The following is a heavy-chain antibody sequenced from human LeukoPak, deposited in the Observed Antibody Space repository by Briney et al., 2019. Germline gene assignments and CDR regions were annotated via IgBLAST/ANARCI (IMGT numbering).Heavy chain of an antibody. D-gene: IGHD3-10*01. CDR2: ISAYNGNT. Sequence: ASVKVSCKASGYTFNNYGISWFRQAPGQGLEWMGWISAYNGNTNYAQKLQGRVTMTTDTSTSTAYMELRSLRSDDTAVYYCARDSYYYGSGSYIPRWFDPWGQGTLVTVSS. J-gene: IGHJ5*02. V-gene: IGHV1-18*01. CDR3: ARDSYYYGSGSYIPRWFDP. CDR1: GYTFNNYG.